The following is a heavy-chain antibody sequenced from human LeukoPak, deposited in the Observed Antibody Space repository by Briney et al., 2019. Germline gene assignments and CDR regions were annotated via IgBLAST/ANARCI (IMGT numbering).Heavy chain of an antibody. D-gene: IGHD1-26*01. J-gene: IGHJ6*02. CDR1: GFTFSSYA. V-gene: IGHV3-23*01. CDR2: ISGSGGST. Sequence: PGGSLRLSCAASGFTFSSYAMSWVRQAPGKGLEWVSAISGSGGSTYYADSVKGRFTISRDNSKNTLYLQMNSLRAEDTAVYYCAKDVGATGYYYYYGMDVWGQGTTVTVSS. CDR3: AKDVGATGYYYYYGMDV.